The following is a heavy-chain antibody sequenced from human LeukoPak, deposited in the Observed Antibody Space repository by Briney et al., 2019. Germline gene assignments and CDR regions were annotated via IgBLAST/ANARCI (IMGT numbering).Heavy chain of an antibody. CDR3: ARMYSLYYFDY. CDR1: GYSFTNCW. Sequence: GESLKISCKGSGYSFTNCWIGWVRQMPGEGLEWMGIIYPGDSDTRYSPSFQGQVTISADKSISTAYLQWSSLKASDTAMYYCARMYSLYYFDYWGQGTLVTVSS. J-gene: IGHJ4*02. V-gene: IGHV5-51*01. CDR2: IYPGDSDT. D-gene: IGHD6-13*01.